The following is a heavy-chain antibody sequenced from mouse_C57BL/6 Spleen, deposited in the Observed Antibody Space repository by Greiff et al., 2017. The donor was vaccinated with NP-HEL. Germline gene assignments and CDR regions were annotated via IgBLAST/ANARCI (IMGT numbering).Heavy chain of an antibody. Sequence: QVQLKESGPELVKPGASVKISCKASGYAFSSSWMNWVKQRPGKGLEWIGRIYPGDGDTNYNGKFKGKATLTADKSSSTAYMQLSSLTSEDSAVYFCASYGSSSYYFDYWGQGTTLTVSS. D-gene: IGHD1-1*01. CDR3: ASYGSSSYYFDY. CDR1: GYAFSSSW. CDR2: IYPGDGDT. J-gene: IGHJ2*01. V-gene: IGHV1-82*01.